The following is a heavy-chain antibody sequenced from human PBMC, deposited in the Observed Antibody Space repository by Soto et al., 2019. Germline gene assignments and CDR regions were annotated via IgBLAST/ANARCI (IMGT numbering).Heavy chain of an antibody. J-gene: IGHJ4*02. CDR3: AGVMITFGGVIVPFADY. Sequence: QVQLVQSGAEVKKPGASVKVSCKASGYTFTSYGISWVRQAPGQGLEWMGWISAYNGNTNYAQKLQGRVTMTTDTSTSTAYMELRSLGSDDTAVYYCAGVMITFGGVIVPFADYWGQGTMVTVSS. CDR2: ISAYNGNT. CDR1: GYTFTSYG. V-gene: IGHV1-18*01. D-gene: IGHD3-16*02.